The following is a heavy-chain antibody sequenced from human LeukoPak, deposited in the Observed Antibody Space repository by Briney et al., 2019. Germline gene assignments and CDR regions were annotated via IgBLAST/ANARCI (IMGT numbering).Heavy chain of an antibody. D-gene: IGHD2-2*01. CDR2: ISAYNGNT. J-gene: IGHJ6*04. CDR3: ASGSTSAASYYYYGMDV. CDR1: GYTFTSYG. V-gene: IGHV1-18*04. Sequence: ASVKVSCKASGYTFTSYGISWVRQAPGQGLEWMGWISAYNGNTNYAQKLQGRVTMTTDTSTSTAYMELRSQRSDDTAVYYCASGSTSAASYYYYGMDVWGKGTTVSASS.